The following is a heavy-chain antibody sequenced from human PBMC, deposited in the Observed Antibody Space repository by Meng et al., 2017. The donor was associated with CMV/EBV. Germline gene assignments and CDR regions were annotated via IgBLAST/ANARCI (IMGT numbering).Heavy chain of an antibody. J-gene: IGHJ4*02. CDR2: IYYSGST. V-gene: IGHV4-39*07. CDR1: GVSMSSSSSS. CDR3: ARDRRKTDYGGNSDDY. D-gene: IGHD4-23*01. Sequence: LHESGAGLVKLLDTPALSRTVPGVSMSSSSSSWGWIRQPPGKGLEWIGSIYYSGSTYYNPSLKSRVTISVDTSKNQFSLKLSSVTAADTAVYYCARDRRKTDYGGNSDDYWGQGTLVTVSS.